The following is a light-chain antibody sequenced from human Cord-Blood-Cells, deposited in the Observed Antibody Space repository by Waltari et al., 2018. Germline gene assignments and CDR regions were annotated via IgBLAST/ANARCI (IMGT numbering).Light chain of an antibody. Sequence: DIQITQSPSSLSASVGDRVTITCRANQSISSYLNWYQQKPGKAPKLLIYAASSLQSGVPSRFSGSGSGTDFTLTISSLQPEDFATYYCQQSYSTLTFGGGTKVEIK. CDR3: QQSYSTLT. CDR1: QSISSY. V-gene: IGKV1-39*01. CDR2: AAS. J-gene: IGKJ4*01.